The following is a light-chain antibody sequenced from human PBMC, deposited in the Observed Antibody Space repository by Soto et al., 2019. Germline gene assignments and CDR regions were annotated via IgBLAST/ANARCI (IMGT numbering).Light chain of an antibody. Sequence: EMVMTQSPATLSVSPGERATLSCRASQRVSSNLAWYQQKPGQAPRLLIYDASTRATGIPARFSGSGSGTEFTLTISSLQSEDVAVYYCQQYNNWPQWTFGQGTKVEIK. CDR1: QRVSSN. CDR3: QQYNNWPQWT. J-gene: IGKJ1*01. V-gene: IGKV3-15*01. CDR2: DAS.